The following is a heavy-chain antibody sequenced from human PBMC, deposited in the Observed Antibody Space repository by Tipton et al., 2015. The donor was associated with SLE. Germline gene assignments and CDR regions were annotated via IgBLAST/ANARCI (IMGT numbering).Heavy chain of an antibody. D-gene: IGHD3-22*01. Sequence: SLRLSCAASGFTFDDYALHWVRQAPGKGLEWVSGISWNSGSIGYADSVKGRFTISRDNAKNSLYLQMNSLRAEDTALYYCAKSQSSGYPKGTYWFDPWGQGTLVTVSS. V-gene: IGHV3-9*01. CDR2: ISWNSGSI. CDR3: AKSQSSGYPKGTYWFDP. J-gene: IGHJ5*02. CDR1: GFTFDDYA.